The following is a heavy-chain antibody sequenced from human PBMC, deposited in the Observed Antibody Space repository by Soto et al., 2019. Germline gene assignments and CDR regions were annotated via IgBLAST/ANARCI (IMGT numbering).Heavy chain of an antibody. CDR2: ISWNSGSI. J-gene: IGHJ4*02. CDR1: GFTFDDYA. CDR3: AKYMDDYVRGSYRFFDY. D-gene: IGHD3-16*02. Sequence: GGSLRLSCAASGFTFDDYAMNWVRQAPGKGLEWVSGISWNSGSIGYADSVKGRFTISRDNAKNSLYLQMNSLRAEDTALYYCAKYMDDYVRGSYRFFDYWGQGTLVTVSS. V-gene: IGHV3-9*01.